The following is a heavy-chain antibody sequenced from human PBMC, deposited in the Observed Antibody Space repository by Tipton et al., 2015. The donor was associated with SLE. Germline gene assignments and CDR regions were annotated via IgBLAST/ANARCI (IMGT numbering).Heavy chain of an antibody. CDR3: ARERGEVVRGVTTYAFDI. CDR2: IYHSGST. CDR1: GGSISSGGYS. Sequence: TLSLTCAVSGGSISSGGYSWSWIRQPPGKGLEWIGYIYHSGSTYYNPSLKSRVTISVDRSKNQFSLKLSSVTAADTAVYYCARERGEVVRGVTTYAFDIWGQGTMVTVSS. D-gene: IGHD3-10*01. J-gene: IGHJ3*02. V-gene: IGHV4-30-2*01.